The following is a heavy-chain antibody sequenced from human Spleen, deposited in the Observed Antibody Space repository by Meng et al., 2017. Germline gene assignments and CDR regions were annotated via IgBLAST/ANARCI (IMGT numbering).Heavy chain of an antibody. CDR2: LGAHDGDT. CDR1: DYTFTGYG. Sequence: QVQPVQSGPAVKKPGASVTASCKASDYTFTGYGVSWVRQAPGQGLEWMAWLGAHDGDTSHAPKFQGRVTVSADRPTATAYMELRSLRSDDTAVYYCARGTPGRSYSDYWGQGTLVTVSS. D-gene: IGHD3-10*01. J-gene: IGHJ4*02. CDR3: ARGTPGRSYSDY. V-gene: IGHV1-18*01.